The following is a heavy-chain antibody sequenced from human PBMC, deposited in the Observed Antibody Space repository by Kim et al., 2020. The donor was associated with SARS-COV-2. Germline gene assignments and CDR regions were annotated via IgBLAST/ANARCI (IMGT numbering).Heavy chain of an antibody. D-gene: IGHD5-12*01. J-gene: IGHJ3*02. CDR1: GGSISSYY. Sequence: SETLSLTCTVSGGSISSYYWSWIRQPPGKGLEWIGYIYYSGSTNYNPSLKSRVTISVDTSKNQSSLKLSSVTAADTAVYYCARHRGYELGRSAFDIWGQGTMVTVSS. CDR2: IYYSGST. V-gene: IGHV4-59*08. CDR3: ARHRGYELGRSAFDI.